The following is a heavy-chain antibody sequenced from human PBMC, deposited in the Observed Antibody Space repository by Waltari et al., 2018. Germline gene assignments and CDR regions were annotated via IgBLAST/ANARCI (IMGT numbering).Heavy chain of an antibody. D-gene: IGHD3-10*01. V-gene: IGHV1-69-2*01. CDR2: IDPEDGET. J-gene: IGHJ4*02. CDR3: APLPGGSGQTFDY. CDR1: GYPFIDYF. Sequence: EVQLVQSGAEVRKPGATVKISCKASGYPFIDYFMHWVHQAPGKGLEGVGRIDPEDGETVYAEKFQGRVTITADTSTDTSYLELSSLRSDDTAVYYCAPLPGGSGQTFDYWGQGTLLTVSS.